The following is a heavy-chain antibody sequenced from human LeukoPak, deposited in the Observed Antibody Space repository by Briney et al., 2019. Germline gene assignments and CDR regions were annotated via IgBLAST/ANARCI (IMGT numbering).Heavy chain of an antibody. D-gene: IGHD6-13*01. CDR2: ISSSSSHI. CDR1: GFTFSTYS. Sequence: PGGSLRLSCAASGFTFSTYSMNWVRQAPGKGLEWLSSISSSSSHIYYADSVKGRFTISRDNSKNTLYLQMNSLRAEDTAVYYCAKDKYSRQWGADYWGQGTLVTVSS. V-gene: IGHV3-21*04. CDR3: AKDKYSRQWGADY. J-gene: IGHJ4*02.